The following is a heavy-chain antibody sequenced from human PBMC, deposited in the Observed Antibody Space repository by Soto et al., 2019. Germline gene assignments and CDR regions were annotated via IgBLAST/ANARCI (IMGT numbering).Heavy chain of an antibody. CDR2: IIPILGTA. Sequence: QVHLVQSGAEVKKPGSSVKVSCKASGGTFSRYAISWVRQAPGQGLEWMGWIIPILGTANYAQKFQGRVTITADESTSTAYMELRSLRSGDSAVYYCARAAACGGDCYRFDYWGHGTLVTGSS. J-gene: IGHJ4*01. V-gene: IGHV1-69*01. CDR1: GGTFSRYA. D-gene: IGHD2-21*02. CDR3: ARAAACGGDCYRFDY.